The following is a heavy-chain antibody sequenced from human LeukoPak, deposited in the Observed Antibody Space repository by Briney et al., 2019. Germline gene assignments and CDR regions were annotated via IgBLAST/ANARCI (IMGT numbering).Heavy chain of an antibody. J-gene: IGHJ4*02. CDR1: GGSISSYC. Sequence: SETLSLTCTVSGGSISSYCWSWIRQPPGKGLEWIGYIYYSGSTNYNPSLKSRVTISVDTSKNQFSLKLSSVTAADTAVYYCARPRYSGSYQPFDYWGQGTLVTVSS. CDR3: ARPRYSGSYQPFDY. V-gene: IGHV4-59*08. CDR2: IYYSGST. D-gene: IGHD1-26*01.